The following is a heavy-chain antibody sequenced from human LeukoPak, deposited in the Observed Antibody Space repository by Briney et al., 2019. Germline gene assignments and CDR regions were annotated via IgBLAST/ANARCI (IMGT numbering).Heavy chain of an antibody. CDR2: ISAYNGNT. V-gene: IGHV1-18*01. D-gene: IGHD3-22*01. CDR1: GYTFTSYG. Sequence: ASVKVSCKASGYTFTSYGISWVRQAPGQGLEWMGWISAYNGNTNYAQKLQGRVTMTTDTSTSTAYMELRSLRSDDTAVYYCAICDDSSGYYYEMGWGQGTLVTVSS. J-gene: IGHJ4*02. CDR3: AICDDSSGYYYEMG.